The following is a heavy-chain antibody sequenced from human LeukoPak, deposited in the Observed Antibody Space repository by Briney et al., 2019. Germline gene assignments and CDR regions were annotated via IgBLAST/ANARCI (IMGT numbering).Heavy chain of an antibody. CDR2: IYTSGST. Sequence: SETLSLTCTVSGGSISSGSYYWSWIRQPAGKGLEWIGRIYTSGSTNYNPSLKSRVTISVDTSKNQFSLKLSSVTAADTAVYYCARDGPYDSSGYTRNYWGQGTLVTVSS. J-gene: IGHJ4*02. V-gene: IGHV4-61*02. CDR1: GGSISSGSYY. D-gene: IGHD3-22*01. CDR3: ARDGPYDSSGYTRNY.